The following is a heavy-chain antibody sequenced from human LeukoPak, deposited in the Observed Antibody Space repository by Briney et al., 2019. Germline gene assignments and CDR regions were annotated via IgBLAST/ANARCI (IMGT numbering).Heavy chain of an antibody. Sequence: GGSLRLSCAASGFTFSSYGMHWVRQAPGKGLEWVAFIRYDGSNKYYADSVKGRFTISRDNSKNTLYLQMNSLGAEDTAVYYCARDGGGTIFGMVIILHYMDVWGKGTTVTVSS. J-gene: IGHJ6*03. CDR3: ARDGGGTIFGMVIILHYMDV. V-gene: IGHV3-30*02. D-gene: IGHD3-3*01. CDR2: IRYDGSNK. CDR1: GFTFSSYG.